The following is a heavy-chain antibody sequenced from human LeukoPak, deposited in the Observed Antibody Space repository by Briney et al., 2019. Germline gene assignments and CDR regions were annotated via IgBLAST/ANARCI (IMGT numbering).Heavy chain of an antibody. V-gene: IGHV5-51*01. CDR3: AKISSGFDY. Sequence: GKSLKISCKGSGYSFTNYWIGWVRQMPGKGLEWMGIIYPGDSDIRYSPSFQGQVTISADKSINTAYLQWSSLEASDTAMYYCAKISSGFDYWGQGTLVTVSS. CDR1: GYSFTNYW. D-gene: IGHD6-25*01. CDR2: IYPGDSDI. J-gene: IGHJ4*02.